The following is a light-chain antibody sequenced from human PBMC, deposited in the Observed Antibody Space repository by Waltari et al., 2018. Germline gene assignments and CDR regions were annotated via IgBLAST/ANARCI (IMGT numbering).Light chain of an antibody. J-gene: IGKJ3*01. Sequence: EIVLTQSPGTLSLSPGERATLSCRASQNIRSNCLAWYQQKPGQAPRPLIYDASTRATGIPDRFSGSGSGTDFTLTISRLEPEDFAVYYCQQYGRSPFIFGPGTKVDIK. CDR3: QQYGRSPFI. V-gene: IGKV3-20*01. CDR2: DAS. CDR1: QNIRSNC.